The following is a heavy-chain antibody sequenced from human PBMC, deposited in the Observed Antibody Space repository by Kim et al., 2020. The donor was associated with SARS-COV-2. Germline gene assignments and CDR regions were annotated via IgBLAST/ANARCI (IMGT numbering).Heavy chain of an antibody. Sequence: SETLSLTCTVSGGSISSYYWSWIRQPPGKGLEWIGYIYYSGSTNYNPSLKSRVTISVDTSKNQFSLKLSSVTAADTAVYYCARGGSRSGGSCYSCPDYWGQGTLVTVSS. V-gene: IGHV4-59*01. CDR2: IYYSGST. CDR1: GGSISSYY. D-gene: IGHD2-15*01. CDR3: ARGGSRSGGSCYSCPDY. J-gene: IGHJ4*02.